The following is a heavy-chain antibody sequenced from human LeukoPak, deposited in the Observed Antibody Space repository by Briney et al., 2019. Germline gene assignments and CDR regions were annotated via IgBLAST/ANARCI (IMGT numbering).Heavy chain of an antibody. V-gene: IGHV4-59*01. CDR3: ARGHSFGTTPLGY. CDR2: IYYSGST. D-gene: IGHD5-18*01. Sequence: PSETLSLTCTVSGGSISSYYWSWIRQPPGKGLEWIGYIYYSGSTNYNPSLKSRVTISVDTSKNQFSLKLSSVTAADTAVYYCARGHSFGTTPLGYWGQGTLVTVSS. J-gene: IGHJ4*02. CDR1: GGSISSYY.